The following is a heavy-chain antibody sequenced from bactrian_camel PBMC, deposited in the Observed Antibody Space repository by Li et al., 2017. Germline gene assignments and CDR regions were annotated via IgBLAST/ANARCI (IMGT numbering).Heavy chain of an antibody. J-gene: IGHJ4*01. V-gene: IGHV3S26*01. D-gene: IGHD2*01. CDR1: GFTFSSYW. CDR3: AGEWDKRPGGSWFLHFAEVLFAY. CDR2: IDVDGGA. Sequence: HVQLVESGGGLVQPGGSLRLSCAASGFTFSSYWMYWVRQAPGKEREGVAAIDVDGGATYADSLKDRLTITRDNAKNTLYLQMNSLKPEDTAMYYCAGEWDKRPGGSWFLHFAEVLFAYWGQGTQVTVS.